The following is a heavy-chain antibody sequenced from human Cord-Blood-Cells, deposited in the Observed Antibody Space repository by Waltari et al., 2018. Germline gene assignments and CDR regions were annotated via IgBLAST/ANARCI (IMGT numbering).Heavy chain of an antibody. CDR3: ARATISGSYFDY. CDR1: GGSISSSSYY. Sequence: QLQLQESGPGLVKPSETLSLTCTVSGGSISSSSYYWDWIRQPPGKGLEWIGSIYYSGSTYYNPSLKSRVTISVDTSKNQFSLKLSSVTAADTAVYYCARATISGSYFDYWGQGTLVTVSS. D-gene: IGHD1-26*01. J-gene: IGHJ4*02. CDR2: IYYSGST. V-gene: IGHV4-39*01.